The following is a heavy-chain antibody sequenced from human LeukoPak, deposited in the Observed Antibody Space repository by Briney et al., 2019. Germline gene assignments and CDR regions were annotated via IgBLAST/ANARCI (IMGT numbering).Heavy chain of an antibody. CDR1: GGSISSGGYY. J-gene: IGHJ4*02. V-gene: IGHV4-30-2*01. CDR3: ARDRIYSGYALYYFDY. Sequence: SETLSLTCTVSGGSISSGGYYWSWIRQPPGKGLEWIGYIYHSGSTYYNPSLKSRVTISVDRSKNQFSLKLSSVTAADTAVYYCARDRIYSGYALYYFDYWGQGTLVTVSS. CDR2: IYHSGST. D-gene: IGHD5-12*01.